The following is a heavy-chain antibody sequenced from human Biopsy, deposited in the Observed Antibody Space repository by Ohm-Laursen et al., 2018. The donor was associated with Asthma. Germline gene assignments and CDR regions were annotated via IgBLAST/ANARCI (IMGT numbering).Heavy chain of an antibody. CDR1: GFKFRNYW. Sequence: GSLRLSCTAASGFKFRNYWMSWVRQAPGKGLEWVANIKQNGIEKYYADSVKGRFTISRDNFKNSLYLQMNGLRAEDTAVYYCARGSAYDYGEFYAMDVWGQGTTVTVSS. D-gene: IGHD4-17*01. CDR3: ARGSAYDYGEFYAMDV. J-gene: IGHJ6*02. CDR2: IKQNGIEK. V-gene: IGHV3-7*05.